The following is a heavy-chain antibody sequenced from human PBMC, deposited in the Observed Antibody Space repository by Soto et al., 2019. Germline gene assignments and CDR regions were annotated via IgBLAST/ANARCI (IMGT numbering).Heavy chain of an antibody. V-gene: IGHV3-30*18. CDR2: ISYDGSNK. Sequence: QVQLVESGGGMVQPGRSLRLSCAASGFTFSTHGMHWVRQAPGKGLEWVAVISYDGSNKFYADSVKGRFSISRDNSQNTLYLQMNSLRAEDTAVYRRVKDEGSPRPFDFWGQGILVTVSS. CDR3: VKDEGSPRPFDF. J-gene: IGHJ4*02. D-gene: IGHD6-13*01. CDR1: GFTFSTHG.